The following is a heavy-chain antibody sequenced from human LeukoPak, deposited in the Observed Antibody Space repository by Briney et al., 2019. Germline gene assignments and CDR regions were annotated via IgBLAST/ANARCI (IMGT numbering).Heavy chain of an antibody. Sequence: PSETLSLTCTVSGGSISNYYWSWLRQPAGKGLEWIGRLSTSGSTNYNPSLQSRVNMSVDTSKNQFSLKLSSLTAADTAVYYCARDRSGSSGYYSAVDIWGRGTMVTVSS. CDR3: ARDRSGSSGYYSAVDI. CDR2: LSTSGST. D-gene: IGHD3-22*01. CDR1: GGSISNYY. J-gene: IGHJ3*02. V-gene: IGHV4-4*07.